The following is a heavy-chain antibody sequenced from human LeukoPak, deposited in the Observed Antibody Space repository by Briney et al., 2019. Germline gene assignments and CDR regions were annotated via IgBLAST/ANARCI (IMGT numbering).Heavy chain of an antibody. CDR2: MNPNSGNT. D-gene: IGHD3-10*01. Sequence: RASVKVSCKATGYTFTSYDINWVRQATGQGLEWMGWMNPNSGNTGYAQKFQGRVTMTRNTSISTAYMELSSLRSEDTAVYYCARGITMVRGVKYYYYYMDVWGKGTTVTISS. CDR1: GYTFTSYD. V-gene: IGHV1-8*01. CDR3: ARGITMVRGVKYYYYYMDV. J-gene: IGHJ6*03.